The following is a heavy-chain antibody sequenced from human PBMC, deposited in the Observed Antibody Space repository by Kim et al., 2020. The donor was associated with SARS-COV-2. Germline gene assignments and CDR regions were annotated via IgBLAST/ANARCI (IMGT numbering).Heavy chain of an antibody. D-gene: IGHD6-25*01. CDR1: GFSFDDSA. CDR2: INYNSGRI. V-gene: IGHV3-9*01. Sequence: GGSQRLSCAASGFSFDDSAMHWVRQAPGKGLEWVSGINYNSGRIGYADSVKGRFTISRDNAKNSLYLQMNSLRDEDTALYFCAKARLTDSNWFDPWGQGTLVTVSS. CDR3: AKARLTDSNWFDP. J-gene: IGHJ5*02.